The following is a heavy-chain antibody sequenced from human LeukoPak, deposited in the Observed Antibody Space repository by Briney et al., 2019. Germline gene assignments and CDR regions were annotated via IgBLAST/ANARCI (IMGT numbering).Heavy chain of an antibody. J-gene: IGHJ6*03. Sequence: ASVKVSCMASGYTFTSYAMNWVRQAPGQGLEWMGWINTNTGNPTYAQGFTGRFVFSLDTSVSTAYLQISSLKAEDTAVYYCARVGYSFGVYYYYYMDVWGKGTTVTVSS. CDR1: GYTFTSYA. CDR2: INTNTGNP. D-gene: IGHD3-10*01. CDR3: ARVGYSFGVYYYYYMDV. V-gene: IGHV7-4-1*02.